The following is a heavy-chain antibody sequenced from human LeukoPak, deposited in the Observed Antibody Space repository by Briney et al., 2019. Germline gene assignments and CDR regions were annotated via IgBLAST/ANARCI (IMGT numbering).Heavy chain of an antibody. V-gene: IGHV5-51*01. Sequence: GESLEISFKGSGYSFTSYWIGWVRQMPGKGLGWMGIIFPRDSDTRYSPSFQRQVTISADKSISTAYLQWSSLKASDTAMYYCAGGTYYYDSSGYYSGYWGQGTLVTVSS. CDR2: IFPRDSDT. D-gene: IGHD3-22*01. J-gene: IGHJ4*02. CDR1: GYSFTSYW. CDR3: AGGTYYYDSSGYYSGY.